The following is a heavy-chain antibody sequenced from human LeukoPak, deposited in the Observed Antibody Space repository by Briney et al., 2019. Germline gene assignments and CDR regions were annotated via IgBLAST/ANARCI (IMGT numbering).Heavy chain of an antibody. D-gene: IGHD1-26*01. Sequence: GASVKVSCKASGYTFTSYDISWVRQAPGQGLEWMAWISAYDGNTNYAQKFQGRVTMTTDTFTSTAYMELRSLKSDDTAVYYCARDRSGSGTHAFDIWGQGKMVTVSS. CDR2: ISAYDGNT. CDR3: ARDRSGSGTHAFDI. CDR1: GYTFTSYD. J-gene: IGHJ3*02. V-gene: IGHV1-18*01.